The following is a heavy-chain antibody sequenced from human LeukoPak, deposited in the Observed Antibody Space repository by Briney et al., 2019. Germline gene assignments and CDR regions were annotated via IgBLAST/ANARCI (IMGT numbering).Heavy chain of an antibody. D-gene: IGHD4-17*01. CDR3: ARDDYGEYSFDY. Sequence: GGCLRLSCAASGFTFSSYGMHWVRQAPGKGLEWVAVIWYDGSNKYYADSVKGRFTIFRDNSKNTLYLQMNSLRAEDTAVYYCARDDYGEYSFDYWGQGTLVPVSS. CDR1: GFTFSSYG. V-gene: IGHV3-33*01. CDR2: IWYDGSNK. J-gene: IGHJ4*02.